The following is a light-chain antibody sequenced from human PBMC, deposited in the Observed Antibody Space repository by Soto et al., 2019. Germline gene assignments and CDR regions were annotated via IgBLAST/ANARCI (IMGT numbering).Light chain of an antibody. CDR1: QSVSSN. J-gene: IGKJ4*01. V-gene: IGKV3-15*01. Sequence: EIVMTQSPATLSVSPGERATLSCRASQSVSSNLAWYQQKPGQAPRLLIYVASTRATGIPARFSGSGSATEYTLTISSLQSEDFAVYYCNQYNNWPRLTFGGGTKVEIK. CDR3: NQYNNWPRLT. CDR2: VAS.